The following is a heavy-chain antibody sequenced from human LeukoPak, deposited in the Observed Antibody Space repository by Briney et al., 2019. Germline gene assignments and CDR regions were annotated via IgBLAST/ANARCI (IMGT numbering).Heavy chain of an antibody. J-gene: IGHJ5*02. D-gene: IGHD3-10*01. CDR3: ARGDTMLRGVIDEIDP. CDR1: GGSITSYY. Sequence: PSEPLSLTCPVSGGSITSYYWTWIRQPPGKGLEWIGCIHSSGTTNYNPSLKSRVTISLDTSKNQFSLKMSSVTAVDTAVYYCARGDTMLRGVIDEIDPWGQGTLVTVSS. CDR2: IHSSGTT. V-gene: IGHV4-59*01.